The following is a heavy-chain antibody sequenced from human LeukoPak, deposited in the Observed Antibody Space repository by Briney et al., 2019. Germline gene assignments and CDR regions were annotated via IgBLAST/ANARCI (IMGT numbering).Heavy chain of an antibody. CDR2: ISSSSSYI. CDR1: GFTFSSYS. D-gene: IGHD2-2*01. J-gene: IGHJ6*04. Sequence: PGGFLRLSCAASGFTFSSYSMNWVRQAPGKGLEWVSSISSSSSYIYYADSVKGRFTISRDNAKNSLYLQMNSLRAEDTAVYYCARNQLLSAYYYGMDVWGKGTTVTVSS. CDR3: ARNQLLSAYYYGMDV. V-gene: IGHV3-21*01.